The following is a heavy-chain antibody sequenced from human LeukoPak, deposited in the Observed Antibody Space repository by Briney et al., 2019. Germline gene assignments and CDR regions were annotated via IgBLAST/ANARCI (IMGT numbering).Heavy chain of an antibody. D-gene: IGHD2-21*02. CDR1: GGTFSSYA. CDR3: ARDIAPYCGGDCFSRFDP. V-gene: IGHV1-69*06. J-gene: IGHJ5*02. Sequence: ASVKVSCKASGGTFSSYAISWVRQAPGQGLEWMGGIIPIFGTANYAQKFQGRVTITADKSTSTAYMELSSLRSEDTAVYYCARDIAPYCGGDCFSRFDPWGQGTLVTVSS. CDR2: IIPIFGTA.